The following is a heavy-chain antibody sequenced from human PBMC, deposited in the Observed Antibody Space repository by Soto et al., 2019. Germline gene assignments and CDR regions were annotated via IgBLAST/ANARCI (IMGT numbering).Heavy chain of an antibody. D-gene: IGHD2-15*01. V-gene: IGHV1-8*01. CDR3: ARGGYCSGGSCYSGRADAFDI. CDR1: GYTFTSYD. Sequence: ASLKVACKASGYTFTSYDINWVRQATGQGLEWMGWMNPNSGNTGYAQKFQGRVTMTRNTSISTAYMELSSLRSEDTAVYYCARGGYCSGGSCYSGRADAFDIWG. J-gene: IGHJ3*02. CDR2: MNPNSGNT.